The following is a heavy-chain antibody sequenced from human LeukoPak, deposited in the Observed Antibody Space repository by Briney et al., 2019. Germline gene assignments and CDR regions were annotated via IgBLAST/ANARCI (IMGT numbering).Heavy chain of an antibody. CDR2: IIPMFGTA. J-gene: IGHJ5*02. D-gene: IGHD3-3*01. V-gene: IGHV1-69*05. CDR1: GGTFSSYA. Sequence: SSVKVSCKXSGGTFSSYAISWVRQAPGQGLEWMGRIIPMFGTANYSQKFQGRVTISTDESTSTAYMELSSLRSEDTAVYYCARERGTIFGVVIVAAITGWFDPWGQGTLVTVSS. CDR3: ARERGTIFGVVIVAAITGWFDP.